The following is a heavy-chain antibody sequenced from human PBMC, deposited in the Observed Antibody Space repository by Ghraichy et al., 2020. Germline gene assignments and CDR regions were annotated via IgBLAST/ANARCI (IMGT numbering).Heavy chain of an antibody. CDR3: ASLVRGGLDF. V-gene: IGHV4-39*02. J-gene: IGHJ4*02. CDR2: ISYSGST. Sequence: SETLSLTCTVSGASINSHIDSWDWVRQPPGKGLEWIGNISYSGSTSYNPSLKSRVAISVDASKNHFSLKFTSLTAADTAVYYCASLVRGGLDFWGQGILVTVSS. CDR1: GASINSHIDS. D-gene: IGHD3-10*01.